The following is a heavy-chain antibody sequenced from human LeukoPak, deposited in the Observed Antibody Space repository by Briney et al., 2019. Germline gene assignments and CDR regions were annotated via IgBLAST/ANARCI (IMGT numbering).Heavy chain of an antibody. D-gene: IGHD2-2*01. J-gene: IGHJ6*02. CDR3: ARVVVDCSSTSCYARYLYYYGMDV. CDR1: GYTFTSYG. V-gene: IGHV1-18*01. CDR2: ISAYNGNT. Sequence: ASVKVSCKASGYTFTSYGISWVRQAPGQGLEWMGWISAYNGNTNYAQKLQGRVTMTTDTSTSTAYMELRSLGSDDTAVYYCARVVVDCSSTSCYARYLYYYGMDVWGQGTTVTVSS.